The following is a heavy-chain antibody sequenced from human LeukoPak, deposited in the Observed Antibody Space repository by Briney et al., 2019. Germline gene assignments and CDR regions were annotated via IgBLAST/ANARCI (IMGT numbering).Heavy chain of an antibody. V-gene: IGHV4-4*07. CDR1: GGSISSYY. D-gene: IGHD2-2*01. CDR3: ARDFNPGPQSTRYCSSTSCGEGYYMDV. Sequence: SETLSLTCTVSGGSISSYYWSWIRQPAGKGLEWIGRIYTSGSTNYNPSLKSRVTMSVDTSKNQFSLKLSSVTAADTAVYYCARDFNPGPQSTRYCSSTSCGEGYYMDVWGKGTTVTVSS. CDR2: IYTSGST. J-gene: IGHJ6*03.